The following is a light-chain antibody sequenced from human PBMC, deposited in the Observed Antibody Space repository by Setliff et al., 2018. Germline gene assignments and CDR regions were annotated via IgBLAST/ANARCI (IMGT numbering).Light chain of an antibody. CDR1: SSDVGGYNY. J-gene: IGLJ1*01. CDR3: SSYAGSTGKV. CDR2: EAS. V-gene: IGLV2-8*01. Sequence: QSVLTQPPSASGSPGQSVTISCTGTSSDVGGYNYVSWYQQHPGKAPKLMIYEASKRPSGVPDRFSGSKSGNTASLTVSGLQAEDEADYYCSSYAGSTGKVFGTGTKVTVL.